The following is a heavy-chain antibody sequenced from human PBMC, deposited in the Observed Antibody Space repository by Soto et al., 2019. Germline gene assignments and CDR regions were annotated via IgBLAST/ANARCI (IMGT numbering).Heavy chain of an antibody. V-gene: IGHV4-4*07. Sequence: SETLSLTCTVSGGSISSYYWSWIRQPAGKGLEWIGRIYTSGSTNYNPSLKSRVTMSVDTSKNQFSLKLSSVTAADTAVYYCARVRYYYDSSGYYPHFDYWGQGTLVTVPS. CDR2: IYTSGST. CDR1: GGSISSYY. D-gene: IGHD3-22*01. CDR3: ARVRYYYDSSGYYPHFDY. J-gene: IGHJ4*02.